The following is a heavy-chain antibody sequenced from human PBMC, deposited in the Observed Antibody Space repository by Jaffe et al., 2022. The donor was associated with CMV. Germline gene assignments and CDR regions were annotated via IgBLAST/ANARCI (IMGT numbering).Heavy chain of an antibody. V-gene: IGHV1-69*01. D-gene: IGHD3-16*02. CDR1: GGTFSSYA. CDR3: ARDIRSVVSPGWSYYYGMDV. CDR2: IIPIFGTA. J-gene: IGHJ6*02. Sequence: QVQLVQSGAEVKKPGSSVKVSCKASGGTFSSYAISWVRQAPGQGLEWMGGIIPIFGTANYAQKFQGRVTITADESTSTAYMELSSLRSEDTAVYYCARDIRSVVSPGWSYYYGMDVWGQGTTVTVSS.